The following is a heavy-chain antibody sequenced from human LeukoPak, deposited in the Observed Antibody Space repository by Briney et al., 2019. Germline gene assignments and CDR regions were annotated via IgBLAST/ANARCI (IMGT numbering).Heavy chain of an antibody. D-gene: IGHD3-10*01. J-gene: IGHJ4*02. Sequence: PSETLSLSRAVSGGSLSSFHRSWIRQPPGQGLEGWGYIHYSGSTNYNPPLKRRITLSVDTSKNEFSLKLTSATAADTAVFYCVRKGSSGFDYWGQGTLVTVSS. CDR2: IHYSGST. V-gene: IGHV4-59*08. CDR1: GGSLSSFH. CDR3: VRKGSSGFDY.